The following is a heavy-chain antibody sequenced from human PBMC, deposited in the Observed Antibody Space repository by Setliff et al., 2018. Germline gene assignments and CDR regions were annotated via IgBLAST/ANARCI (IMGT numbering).Heavy chain of an antibody. CDR3: ARHYGGGYKHFDY. CDR2: IYNSGTT. J-gene: IGHJ4*02. D-gene: IGHD5-12*01. CDR1: GDSISNTGYY. V-gene: IGHV4-39*01. Sequence: PSETLSLTCIVAGDSISNTGYYWGWIRQPPGKGLEWIGRIYNSGTTNYNPSLKSRVTISADTSKNLFSLKLSFVTTADTAVYYCARHYGGGYKHFDYWGQGTLVTVSS.